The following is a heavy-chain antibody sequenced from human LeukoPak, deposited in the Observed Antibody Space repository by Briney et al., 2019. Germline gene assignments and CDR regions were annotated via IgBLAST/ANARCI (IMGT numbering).Heavy chain of an antibody. D-gene: IGHD4-17*01. V-gene: IGHV3-33*06. CDR1: GFTFSSYG. Sequence: GRSLRLSCAASGFTFSSYGMHWVRQAPGKGLEWVAVIWYDGSNKYYADSVKGRFTISRDNSKKTLYLQMNSLRAEDTALYYCAKAAYGDYVNWFDPWGQGILVIVSS. CDR2: IWYDGSNK. J-gene: IGHJ5*02. CDR3: AKAAYGDYVNWFDP.